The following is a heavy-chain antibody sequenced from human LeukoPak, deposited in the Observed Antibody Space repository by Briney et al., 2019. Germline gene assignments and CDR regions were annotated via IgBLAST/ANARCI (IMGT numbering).Heavy chain of an antibody. CDR3: ARAGYGDSDFDY. V-gene: IGHV4-34*01. D-gene: IGHD4-17*01. CDR1: GGSFSSYY. CDR2: INHRGST. Sequence: SETLSLTCAVYGGSFSSYYWSWIRQPPGKGLEWIGEINHRGSTNYNPSLKSRVTISVDTSNNQFSLNLSSMTAADTAVYYCARAGYGDSDFDYWGQGTLVTVSS. J-gene: IGHJ4*02.